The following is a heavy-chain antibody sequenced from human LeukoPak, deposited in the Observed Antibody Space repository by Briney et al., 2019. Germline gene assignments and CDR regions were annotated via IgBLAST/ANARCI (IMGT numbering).Heavy chain of an antibody. CDR2: IRSSDSTT. Sequence: HPGGSLRLSCAASGFSFSRYGMKWVRQAPGKGLEWLSYIRSSDSTTYYADSVKGRFTISRDNAKNSLYLQMNSLRAEDTAVYYCARGGGTDFLMPEYMDVWGKGTTVTVSS. D-gene: IGHD2-2*01. CDR3: ARGGGTDFLMPEYMDV. CDR1: GFSFSRYG. J-gene: IGHJ6*03. V-gene: IGHV3-48*04.